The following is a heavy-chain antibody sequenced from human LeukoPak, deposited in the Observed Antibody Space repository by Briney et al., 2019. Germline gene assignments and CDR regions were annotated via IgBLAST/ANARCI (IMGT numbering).Heavy chain of an antibody. CDR3: ARQGGIVVVPAALNWFDP. J-gene: IGHJ5*02. CDR1: GYSISSGYY. CDR2: IYHSGST. Sequence: SETLSLTCAVSGYSISSGYYWGWIRQPPGKGLEWIGSIYHSGSTYYNPFLKSQVTISVDTSKNQFSLKLSSVTAADTAVYYCARQGGIVVVPAALNWFDPWGQGTLVTVSS. V-gene: IGHV4-38-2*01. D-gene: IGHD2-2*01.